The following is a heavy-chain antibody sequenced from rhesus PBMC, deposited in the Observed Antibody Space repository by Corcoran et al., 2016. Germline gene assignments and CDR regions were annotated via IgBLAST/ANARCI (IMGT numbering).Heavy chain of an antibody. CDR3: ASSPTVAGDY. CDR2: VYGNGSST. V-gene: IGHV4-169*02. CDR1: GGSISSSY. D-gene: IGHD4-29*01. J-gene: IGHJ4*01. Sequence: QLQLQESGPGLVKASETLSVTCAVSGGSISSSYWSWIRQAPGKGLEWIGYVYGNGSSTHSNPSLKSRFTLSVDTSKNQLSLKLGSVTAADTAVYYCASSPTVAGDYWGQGVLVTVSS.